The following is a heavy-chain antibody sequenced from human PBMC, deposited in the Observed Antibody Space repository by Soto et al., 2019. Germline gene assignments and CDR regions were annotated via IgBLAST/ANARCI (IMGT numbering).Heavy chain of an antibody. CDR1: GFTFSSYW. D-gene: IGHD2-15*01. J-gene: IGHJ3*02. CDR2: IKQDGSEK. V-gene: IGHV3-7*01. CDR3: ARDGKGVVAAKDAFDI. Sequence: EVQLVESGGGLVQPGGSLRLSCAASGFTFSSYWMSWVRQAPGKGLEWVANIKQDGSEKYYVDSVKGRFTISRDNAQNSLYMQMNSLRAEDTAVYYCARDGKGVVAAKDAFDIWGQGTMVTVSS.